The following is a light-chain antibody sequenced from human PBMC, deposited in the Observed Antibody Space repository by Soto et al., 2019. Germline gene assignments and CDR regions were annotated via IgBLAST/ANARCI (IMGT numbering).Light chain of an antibody. CDR3: QQFDNLPLT. CDR1: QDISNY. CDR2: DAS. V-gene: IGKV1-33*01. Sequence: DIQMTQSPSSLSASVGDRVTITCQARQDISNYLNWYQQKPGKAPKILIYDASVLEAGVPPRFSGGGSATHFTLTISSLQAEDVATYYCQQFDNLPLTFGGGTKVEIK. J-gene: IGKJ4*01.